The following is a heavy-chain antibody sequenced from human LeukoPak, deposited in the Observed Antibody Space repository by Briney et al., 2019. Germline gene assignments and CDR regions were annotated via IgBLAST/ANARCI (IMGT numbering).Heavy chain of an antibody. CDR2: ISPSDSST. D-gene: IGHD6-19*01. J-gene: IGHJ4*02. CDR1: GFTFSNYA. CDR3: AKRGSGEDY. V-gene: IGHV3-23*01. Sequence: GGSLRLSCAASGFTFSNYAMSWVRQAPGKGLDWVSTISPSDSSTYYADSVKGRFTISRDNSKNTLYLQMNSLRAEDTAVHYCAKRGSGEDYWGQGTLVTVSS.